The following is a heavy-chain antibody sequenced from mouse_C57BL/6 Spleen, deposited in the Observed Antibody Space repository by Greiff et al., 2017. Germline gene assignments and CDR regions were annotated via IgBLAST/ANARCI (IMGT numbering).Heavy chain of an antibody. V-gene: IGHV1-85*01. CDR3: ARLGVDGRGGDWYYDV. J-gene: IGHJ1*03. CDR1: GYTFTSYD. CDR2: IYPRDGST. Sequence: QVQLKQSGPELVKPGASVKLSCKASGYTFTSYDINWVKQRPGQGLEWIGWIYPRDGSTKYNEKFKGKATLTVDTSSSTAYMELHSLTSEDSAVYFGARLGVDGRGGDWYYDVGGTGTTVTGSS.